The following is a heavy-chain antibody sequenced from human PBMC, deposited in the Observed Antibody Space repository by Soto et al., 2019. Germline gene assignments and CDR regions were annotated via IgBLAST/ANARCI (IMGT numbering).Heavy chain of an antibody. Sequence: ASVKVSCKASGYTFTSYVISWVRQAPGQGLEWMGWIAAYNGKTNYAQKLQGRVTMTTDTSTSTAYMELRSLRSDDTAVYYCARGWGSSGPLPYGYFQHWGQGTLVTVSS. CDR2: IAAYNGKT. CDR1: GYTFTSYV. CDR3: ARGWGSSGPLPYGYFQH. J-gene: IGHJ1*01. V-gene: IGHV1-18*01. D-gene: IGHD3-22*01.